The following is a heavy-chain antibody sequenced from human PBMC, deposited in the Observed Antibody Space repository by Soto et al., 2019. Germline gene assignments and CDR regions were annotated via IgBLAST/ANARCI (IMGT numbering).Heavy chain of an antibody. D-gene: IGHD3-10*01. CDR3: AGAPTGPSTRWVV. J-gene: IGHJ6*02. V-gene: IGHV4-30-2*01. CDR1: AVSISSGAYS. Sequence: PSETLSLTCTVSAVSISSGAYSWSWIWQPKRKGLQWIAFISATGKSYYSPSLESRVPLSRAVVSSQFSLNLNSVTAANKAVYLWAGAPTGPSTRWVVWGQGATVPV. CDR2: ISATGKS.